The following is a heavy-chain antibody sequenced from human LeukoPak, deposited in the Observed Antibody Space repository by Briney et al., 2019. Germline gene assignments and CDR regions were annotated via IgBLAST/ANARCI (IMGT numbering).Heavy chain of an antibody. CDR2: IRSKAYGGTT. D-gene: IGHD1-26*01. J-gene: IGHJ3*02. Sequence: PGRSLRLSCTASGFTFGDYAMSWVRQAPGKGLEWVGFIRSKAYGGTTEYAASVKGRFTISRDDSKSIAYLQMNSLKTEDTAVYYCTRDTREAFDIRGQGTMVTVSS. V-gene: IGHV3-49*04. CDR3: TRDTREAFDI. CDR1: GFTFGDYA.